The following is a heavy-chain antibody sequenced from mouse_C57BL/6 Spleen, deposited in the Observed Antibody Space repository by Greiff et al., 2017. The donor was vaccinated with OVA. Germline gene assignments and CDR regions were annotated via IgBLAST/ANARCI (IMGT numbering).Heavy chain of an antibody. V-gene: IGHV1-26*01. Sequence: EVQLQQSGPELVKPGASVKISCKASGYTFTDYYMNWVKQSHGKSLEWIGDINPNNGGTSYNQKFKGKATLTVDKSSSTAYMELRSLTSEDSAVYYCARKLTGPFAYWGQGTLVTVSA. CDR3: ARKLTGPFAY. D-gene: IGHD4-1*01. CDR2: INPNNGGT. CDR1: GYTFTDYY. J-gene: IGHJ3*01.